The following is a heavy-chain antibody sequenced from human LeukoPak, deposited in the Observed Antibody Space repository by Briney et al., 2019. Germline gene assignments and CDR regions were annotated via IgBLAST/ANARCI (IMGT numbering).Heavy chain of an antibody. V-gene: IGHV4-39*07. J-gene: IGHJ5*02. CDR1: GDSIRSSGVY. Sequence: SETLSLTCSVSGDSIRSSGVYWAWIRQPPGKGLEWIGSIYHSDSTYYNPSLKSRVTISVDTSKNQFSLKLSSVTAADTAVYYCARERRGGLHWFDPWGQGTLVTVSS. D-gene: IGHD3/OR15-3a*01. CDR3: ARERRGGLHWFDP. CDR2: IYHSDST.